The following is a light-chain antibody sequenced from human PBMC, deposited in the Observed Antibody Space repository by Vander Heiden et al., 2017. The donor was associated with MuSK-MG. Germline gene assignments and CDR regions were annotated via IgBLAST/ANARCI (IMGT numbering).Light chain of an antibody. J-gene: IGKJ3*01. V-gene: IGKV3-11*01. CDR1: QSVSSY. Sequence: EIVLTQSPATLSLSPGERATLSCRASQSVSSYLAWYQQKPGQAPRLLIYDASNRATGIPARFSGSGSGTDFTLTISSLDPEDFAVDYCQQRSNWRFTFGPGTRVDIK. CDR2: DAS. CDR3: QQRSNWRFT.